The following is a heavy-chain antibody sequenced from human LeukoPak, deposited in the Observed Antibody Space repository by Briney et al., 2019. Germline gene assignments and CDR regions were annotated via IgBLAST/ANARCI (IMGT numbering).Heavy chain of an antibody. CDR1: GYTLTELS. CDR3: ARAAYDSSGYYYRWVYYFDY. J-gene: IGHJ4*02. CDR2: FDPEDGET. Sequence: ASVKVSCKVSGYTLTELSMHWVRQAPGKGLEWMGGFDPEDGETIYAQKFQGRVTMTEDTSTDTAYMELSSLRSEDTAVYYCARAAYDSSGYYYRWVYYFDYWGQGTLVTVSS. D-gene: IGHD3-22*01. V-gene: IGHV1-24*01.